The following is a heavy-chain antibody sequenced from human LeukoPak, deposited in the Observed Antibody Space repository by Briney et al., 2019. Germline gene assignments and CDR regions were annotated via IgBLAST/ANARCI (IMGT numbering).Heavy chain of an antibody. CDR2: ISSSGSTI. V-gene: IGHV3-11*01. Sequence: PGGSLRLSCAASGFTFSDYYMSWIRQAPGKGLEWVSYISSSGSTIYYADSVKGRFTISRDNAKNSLYLQMNSLRAEDTAVYYCARDPILTGYNWFDPWGQGTLVTASS. CDR3: ARDPILTGYNWFDP. D-gene: IGHD3-9*01. J-gene: IGHJ5*02. CDR1: GFTFSDYY.